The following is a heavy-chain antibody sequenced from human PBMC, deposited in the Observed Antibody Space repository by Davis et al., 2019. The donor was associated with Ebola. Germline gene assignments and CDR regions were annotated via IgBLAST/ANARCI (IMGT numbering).Heavy chain of an antibody. Sequence: SSVASGFTFSDYYMSWIRQAPGKGLEWLSYISNRDGTIFYADSVRGRFTISRDNARNSLYLQMNSLTAEDTALYYCARTYFQDNSGYRPSDYWGQGTLVTVSS. D-gene: IGHD3-22*01. V-gene: IGHV3-11*04. CDR1: GFTFSDYY. CDR3: ARTYFQDNSGYRPSDY. CDR2: ISNRDGTI. J-gene: IGHJ4*02.